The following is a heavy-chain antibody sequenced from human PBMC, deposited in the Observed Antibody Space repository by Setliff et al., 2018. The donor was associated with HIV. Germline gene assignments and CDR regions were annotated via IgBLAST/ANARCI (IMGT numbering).Heavy chain of an antibody. CDR1: GGSFSGCY. V-gene: IGHV4-34*01. Sequence: ETLSLTCAVSGGSFSGCYWSWIRQPPGKGLEWIGEINHSGSTNYNPSLKSRVTISVDTSKNQFSLKLSSVTAADTAVFYCARLTTTYYYDSSAYYHPVWGQGTLVTVSS. CDR3: ARLTTTYYYDSSAYYHPV. CDR2: INHSGST. J-gene: IGHJ4*02. D-gene: IGHD3-22*01.